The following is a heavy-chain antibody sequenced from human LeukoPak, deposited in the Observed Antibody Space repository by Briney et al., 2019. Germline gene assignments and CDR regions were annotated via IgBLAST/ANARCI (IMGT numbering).Heavy chain of an antibody. D-gene: IGHD3-10*01. CDR3: AKDFIEADSGSYRYYYYCGMDG. CDR1: GFTFSSYG. Sequence: PGRSLRLSCAASGFTFSSYGMHWVRQAPGKGLEWVAVISCDGSNKYCADSVKGRFTISRDNSKNTLYLQMNSLRAEDTAVYYCAKDFIEADSGSYRYYYYCGMDGWGQGTTVTVSS. V-gene: IGHV3-30*18. J-gene: IGHJ6*02. CDR2: ISCDGSNK.